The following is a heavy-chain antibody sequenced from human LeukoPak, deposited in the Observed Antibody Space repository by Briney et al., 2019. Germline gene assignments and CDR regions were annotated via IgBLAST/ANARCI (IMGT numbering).Heavy chain of an antibody. CDR3: ASYGSGSSPYFDY. V-gene: IGHV4-59*01. CDR2: IYYSGST. CDR1: GGSISSYY. D-gene: IGHD3-10*01. J-gene: IGHJ4*02. Sequence: SETLSLTCTVSGGSISSYYWNWIRQPPGKGLEWIGYIYYSGSTNYNPSLKSRVTISVDTSKNQFSLKLSSVTAADTAVYYCASYGSGSSPYFDYWGQGTLVTVSS.